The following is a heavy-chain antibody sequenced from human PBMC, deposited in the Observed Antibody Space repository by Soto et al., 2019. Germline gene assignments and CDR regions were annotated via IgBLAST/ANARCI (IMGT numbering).Heavy chain of an antibody. CDR2: ISHTDRLT. V-gene: IGHV3-48*03. Sequence: EVQLAVSGGDLVQPGGSLRLSCVGSGFTFSYYEMNWVRQAQGKGLERVAFISHTDRLTHYPDSVRGRFTISRDNAKNSLYLHMTSLRVEDTAVYYCGRDTGRASADLWGQGTLVTVSS. CDR3: GRDTGRASADL. J-gene: IGHJ5*02. CDR1: GFTFSYYE. D-gene: IGHD6-13*01.